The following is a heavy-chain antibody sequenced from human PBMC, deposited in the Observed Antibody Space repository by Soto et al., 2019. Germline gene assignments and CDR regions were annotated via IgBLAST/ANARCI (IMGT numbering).Heavy chain of an antibody. CDR1: GFTFSSYG. CDR3: ASRTSYGDGWLDP. V-gene: IGHV3-33*01. Sequence: GGSLRLSCAASGFTFSSYGMHWVRQAPGKGLEWVAVIWYDGSNKYYADSVKGRFTISRDNSKNTLYLQMNSLRAEDTAVYYCASRTSYGDGWLDPWGQGTPVTVSS. J-gene: IGHJ5*02. CDR2: IWYDGSNK. D-gene: IGHD4-17*01.